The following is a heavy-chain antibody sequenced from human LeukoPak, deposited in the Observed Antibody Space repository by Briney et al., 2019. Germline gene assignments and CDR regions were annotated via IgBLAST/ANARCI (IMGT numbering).Heavy chain of an antibody. CDR3: ARNWFDP. CDR1: GFNFIDKS. V-gene: IGHV3-11*03. J-gene: IGHJ5*02. Sequence: GGSLRLSCAASGFNFIDKSMNWVRQAPGKGLEWISYIGIISGNTKYADSVKGRFTISRDKSKNTVYLQMNSLRLEDTAMYFCARNWFDPWGQGTLVTVSS. CDR2: IGIISGNT.